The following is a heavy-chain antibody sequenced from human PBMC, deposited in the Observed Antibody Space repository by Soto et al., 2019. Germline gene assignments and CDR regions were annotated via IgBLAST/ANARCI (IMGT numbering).Heavy chain of an antibody. CDR3: ARDRYSSGWYDLDY. J-gene: IGHJ4*02. Sequence: QVQLVESGGGVVQPGRSLRLSCAASGFTFSSYGMHWVRQAPGKGLEWVAVIWYDGSNKYYADSVKGRFTISRDNSENTLDRQMNSLRAEDTAVYYCARDRYSSGWYDLDYWGQGTLVTVSS. CDR1: GFTFSSYG. D-gene: IGHD6-19*01. CDR2: IWYDGSNK. V-gene: IGHV3-33*01.